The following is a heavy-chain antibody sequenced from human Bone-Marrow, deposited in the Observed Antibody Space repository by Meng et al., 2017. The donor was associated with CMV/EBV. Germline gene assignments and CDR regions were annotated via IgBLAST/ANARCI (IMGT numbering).Heavy chain of an antibody. CDR2: MNHDGSAK. D-gene: IGHD3-3*02. CDR3: ATGHFDPRL. V-gene: IGHV3-7*01. J-gene: IGHJ4*02. CDR1: GFTFSSYA. Sequence: GESLKISCAASGFTFSSYAMSWVRQAPGKGPEWVASMNHDGSAKYYVDSVKGRFIISRDDARNSLSLQMTSLRAEDTAVYYCATGHFDPRLWGQGTLVTVSS.